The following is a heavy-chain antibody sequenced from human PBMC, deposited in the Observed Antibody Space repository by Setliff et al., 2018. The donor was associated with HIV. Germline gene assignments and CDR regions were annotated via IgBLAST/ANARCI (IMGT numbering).Heavy chain of an antibody. CDR1: GYTFTKYG. J-gene: IGHJ3*02. CDR2: ITAYNDNT. D-gene: IGHD1-1*01. CDR3: AKGTGLDVFEI. Sequence: ASVKVSCKASGYTFTKYGISWVRQAPGQGLEWMGWITAYNDNTYYEGKFQGRVTMTTDTSTSTAYMELRSLRSDDTAVYFCAKGTGLDVFEIWGQGTKVTGSS. V-gene: IGHV1-18*01.